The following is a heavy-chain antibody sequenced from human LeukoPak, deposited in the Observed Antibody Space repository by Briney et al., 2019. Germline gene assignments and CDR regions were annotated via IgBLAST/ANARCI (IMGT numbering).Heavy chain of an antibody. CDR3: ASGGSSWYPPDY. J-gene: IGHJ4*02. V-gene: IGHV4-31*03. Sequence: PSETLSLTCTVSGGSISSGGYYWSWIRQHPGKGLEWIGYIYYSGSTYYNPSLKSRVTISVDTSKNQFSLKLSSVTAADTAVYYCASGGSSWYPPDYWGQGTLVTVSS. CDR1: GGSISSGGYY. CDR2: IYYSGST. D-gene: IGHD6-13*01.